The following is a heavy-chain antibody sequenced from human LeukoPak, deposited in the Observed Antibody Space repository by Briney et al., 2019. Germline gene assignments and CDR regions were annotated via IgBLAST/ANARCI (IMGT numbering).Heavy chain of an antibody. D-gene: IGHD4-23*01. J-gene: IGHJ4*02. CDR1: GYSISSGYY. CDR3: ARGGKGPYFDY. Sequence: KPSETLSLTCAVSGYSISSGYYWGWIRQPPGKGLEWIGSIYHSGSTYYNPSLKSRVTISVDTPKNQFSLKLSSVTAADTAVYYCARGGKGPYFDYWGQGTLVTVSS. CDR2: IYHSGST. V-gene: IGHV4-38-2*01.